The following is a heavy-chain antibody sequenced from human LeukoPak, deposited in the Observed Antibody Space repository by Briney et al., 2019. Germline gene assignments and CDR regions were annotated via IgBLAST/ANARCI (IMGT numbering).Heavy chain of an antibody. Sequence: MSGESLKISCKASGYSFTTYWIGWVRQMPGKGLEWMGIISPGDSDTRYSPSFQGQVTISADKSISTAYLQWSSLKASDTAMYYCARPFRVFEGVEHWGQGTLVTVSS. CDR1: GYSFTTYW. CDR3: ARPFRVFEGVEH. D-gene: IGHD3-16*01. CDR2: ISPGDSDT. V-gene: IGHV5-51*01. J-gene: IGHJ1*01.